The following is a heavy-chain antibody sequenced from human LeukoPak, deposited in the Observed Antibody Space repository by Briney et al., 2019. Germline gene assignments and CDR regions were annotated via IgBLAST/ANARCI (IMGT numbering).Heavy chain of an antibody. CDR1: GGSISSYY. CDR2: IYYSGST. D-gene: IGHD6-19*01. J-gene: IGHJ4*02. V-gene: IGHV4-59*08. Sequence: SETLSLTCTVSGGSISSYYWSWIRQPPGKGLEWIGYIYYSGSTNYNPSLKSRVTISVDTSKNQFSLKLSSVTAADTAVYYCARQRFRQWLVPGMDYFDYWGQGTLVTVSS. CDR3: ARQRFRQWLVPGMDYFDY.